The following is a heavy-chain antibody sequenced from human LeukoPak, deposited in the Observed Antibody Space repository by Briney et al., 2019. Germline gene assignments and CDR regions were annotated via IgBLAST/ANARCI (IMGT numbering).Heavy chain of an antibody. Sequence: SQTLSLTCTVSGGSISSGNYYWSWIRQPAGKGLEWIGHIYTSGSTNYNPSLKSRVTISVDTSKNQFSLKLSSLTAADTAVYYCARYDYSSSWYISDYWGQGTLVTVSS. V-gene: IGHV4-61*09. CDR1: GGSISSGNYY. J-gene: IGHJ4*02. CDR3: ARYDYSSSWYISDY. CDR2: IYTSGST. D-gene: IGHD6-13*01.